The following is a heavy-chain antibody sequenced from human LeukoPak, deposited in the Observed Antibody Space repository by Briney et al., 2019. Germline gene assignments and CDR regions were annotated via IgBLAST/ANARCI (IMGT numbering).Heavy chain of an antibody. D-gene: IGHD1-26*01. J-gene: IGHJ6*03. CDR3: ARDRIVGATTPGHYYYMDV. CDR1: GFTFSSYS. Sequence: GGSLRLSCAASGFTFSSYSMNWVRQAPGKGLEWVSYISSSSSTIYYADSVKGRFTISRDNAKNSLYLQMNSLRAEDTAVYYCARDRIVGATTPGHYYYMDVWGKGTTVTVSS. CDR2: ISSSSSTI. V-gene: IGHV3-48*04.